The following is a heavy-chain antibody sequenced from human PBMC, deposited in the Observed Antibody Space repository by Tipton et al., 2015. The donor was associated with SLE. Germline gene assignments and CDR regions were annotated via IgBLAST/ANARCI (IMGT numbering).Heavy chain of an antibody. CDR1: GGSISSNTYY. J-gene: IGHJ4*02. Sequence: TLSLTCTVSGGSISSNTYYWGWIRQPPGKGLEWIGSIYYSGSTYYNPSLKSRVTISVDTSKNQFSLKLSSVTAADTAVYYCARGDPTYGSGSYYFDYWGQGTLVTVSS. CDR2: IYYSGST. D-gene: IGHD3-10*01. V-gene: IGHV4-39*07. CDR3: ARGDPTYGSGSYYFDY.